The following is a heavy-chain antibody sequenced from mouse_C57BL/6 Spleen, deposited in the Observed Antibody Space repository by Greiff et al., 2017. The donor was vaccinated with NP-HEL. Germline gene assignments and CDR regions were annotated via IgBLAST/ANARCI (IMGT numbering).Heavy chain of an antibody. J-gene: IGHJ1*03. D-gene: IGHD2-3*01. CDR2: INPSNGGT. CDR3: AREDGYNWYFDV. Sequence: QVQLQQSGTELVKPGASVKLSCKASGYTFTSYWMHWVKQRPGQGLEWIGNINPSNGGTNYNEKFKSKATLTVDKSSSTAYMQLSSLTSEDSAVYYCAREDGYNWYFDVWGTGTTVTVSS. V-gene: IGHV1-53*01. CDR1: GYTFTSYW.